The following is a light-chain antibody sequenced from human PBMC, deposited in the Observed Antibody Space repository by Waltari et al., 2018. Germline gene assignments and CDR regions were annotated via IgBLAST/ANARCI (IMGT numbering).Light chain of an antibody. CDR2: DVT. CDR3: CSYAGSGTWV. Sequence: QSALTQPASVSGSPGQSITISCTGTSSDVGSYTLVSWYQQHPGKAPKLMIYDVTKRPSGVSNRFSGSKSGNTASLTISGLQAEDEADYYCCSYAGSGTWVFGGGTKLTVL. V-gene: IGLV2-23*02. J-gene: IGLJ3*02. CDR1: SSDVGSYTL.